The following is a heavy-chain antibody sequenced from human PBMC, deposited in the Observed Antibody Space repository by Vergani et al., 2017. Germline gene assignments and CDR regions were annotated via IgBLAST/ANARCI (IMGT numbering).Heavy chain of an antibody. V-gene: IGHV3-23*01. CDR3: ARDRYYLGSGSYPYFYYYGLDV. Sequence: EVQLLQSGGGVIQPGGSVRPSCAAPGLTFSACPMPWVPRPPGKGLDWVSAISARYPSTYYADSVKGRFTISRDNSKNMLYLQMNSLRAEDTAVYYCARDRYYLGSGSYPYFYYYGLDVWGQGTAVTVSS. CDR1: GLTFSACP. CDR2: ISARYPST. J-gene: IGHJ6*02. D-gene: IGHD3-10*01.